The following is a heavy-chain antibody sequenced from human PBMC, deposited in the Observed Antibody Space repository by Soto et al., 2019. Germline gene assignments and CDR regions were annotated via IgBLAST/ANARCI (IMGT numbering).Heavy chain of an antibody. CDR3: ARERGYGDYDSGY. CDR2: ISAYNGNT. J-gene: IGHJ4*02. CDR1: GYTFPSYG. V-gene: IGHV1-18*01. Sequence: QVQLVQSGAEVKKPGASVKVSCKASGYTFPSYGITWVRQAPGQGVEWMGWISAYNGNTNYAPKLQGRVTMTTDTSTSTDYMELRSLRSDDTAVYYCARERGYGDYDSGYWGQGTLVTVSS. D-gene: IGHD4-17*01.